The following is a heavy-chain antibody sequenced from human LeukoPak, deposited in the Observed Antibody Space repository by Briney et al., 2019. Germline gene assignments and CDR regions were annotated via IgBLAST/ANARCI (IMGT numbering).Heavy chain of an antibody. CDR3: ATERGLRGSGHNWFDS. V-gene: IGHV1-2*02. Sequence: ASVKVSCKASGYTFTGYYMHWVRQAPGQGLEWMGWINPNSGGTNYAQKFQGRVTMTRDTSISTAYMELSRLRSDDTAVYYCATERGLRGSGHNWFDSWGQGTLVTVSS. D-gene: IGHD3-10*01. CDR2: INPNSGGT. CDR1: GYTFTGYY. J-gene: IGHJ5*01.